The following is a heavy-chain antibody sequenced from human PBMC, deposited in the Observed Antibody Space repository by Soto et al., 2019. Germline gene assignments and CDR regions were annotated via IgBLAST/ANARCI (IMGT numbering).Heavy chain of an antibody. J-gene: IGHJ5*02. CDR1: RDSISTYY. Sequence: SETLSLTCTVSRDSISTYYWSWIRQPPGKGLEWLGSIHYSGSTNYNPSLKSRVTISVDTSKNQFSLKLSSVTAADTAVYYCARHPSYDILTGYYSPWSDPWGQGTLVTVSS. CDR3: ARHPSYDILTGYYSPWSDP. D-gene: IGHD3-9*01. V-gene: IGHV4-59*08. CDR2: IHYSGST.